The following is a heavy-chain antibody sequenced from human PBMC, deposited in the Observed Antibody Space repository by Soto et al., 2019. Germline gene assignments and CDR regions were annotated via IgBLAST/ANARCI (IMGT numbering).Heavy chain of an antibody. CDR2: VSYDGNKK. J-gene: IGHJ6*02. Sequence: QVQLVESGGGVVQPGRSLRLSCAASGFTFSDFGMHWVRQAPGQGLEWVSIVSYDGNKKYYADSVKGRFTISRDNSKNTLYLQMDSLRAQDTAVYYCAKSGREVDDYYYGMDVWGQGTTVTVSS. V-gene: IGHV3-30*18. CDR1: GFTFSDFG. D-gene: IGHD1-26*01. CDR3: AKSGREVDDYYYGMDV.